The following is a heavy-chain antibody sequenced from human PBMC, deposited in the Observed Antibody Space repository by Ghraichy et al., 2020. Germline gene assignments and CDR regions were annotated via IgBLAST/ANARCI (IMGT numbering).Heavy chain of an antibody. CDR2: IYSGGRT. D-gene: IGHD3-22*01. Sequence: GESLNISCAASGFSVSSNYMSWVRQAPGKGLEWVSVIYSGGRTYYADSVKGRFTISRDNSKNTLYLQMNSLRAEDTAVYYCATWGDYYDSSAKGDYWGQGTLVTVSS. V-gene: IGHV3-53*01. CDR3: ATWGDYYDSSAKGDY. CDR1: GFSVSSNY. J-gene: IGHJ4*02.